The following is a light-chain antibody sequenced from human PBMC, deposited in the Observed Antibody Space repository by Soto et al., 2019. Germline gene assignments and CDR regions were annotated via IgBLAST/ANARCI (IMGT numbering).Light chain of an antibody. CDR2: DDS. CDR1: NIGSKS. J-gene: IGLJ3*02. Sequence: SYELTQPPSVSVAPGQTARITCGGTNIGSKSVHWYQQKPGQAPVLVVYDDSDRPSGIPERFSGSNSGNTATLTISRVEAGDEADYYCQVWDSSSDPMFGGGTQLTVL. V-gene: IGLV3-21*02. CDR3: QVWDSSSDPM.